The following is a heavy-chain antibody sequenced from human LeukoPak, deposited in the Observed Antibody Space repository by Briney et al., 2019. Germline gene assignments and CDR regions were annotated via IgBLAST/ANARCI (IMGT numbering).Heavy chain of an antibody. CDR2: INHSGST. V-gene: IGHV4-34*01. Sequence: SETLSLTCAVYGGSFSGYYWSWIRQPPGKGLEWIGEINHSGSTNYNPSLKSRVTISVDTSKNQFSLKLSPVTAADTAVYYCASFAAAAGKFGYWGQGTLVTVSS. J-gene: IGHJ4*02. D-gene: IGHD6-13*01. CDR3: ASFAAAAGKFGY. CDR1: GGSFSGYY.